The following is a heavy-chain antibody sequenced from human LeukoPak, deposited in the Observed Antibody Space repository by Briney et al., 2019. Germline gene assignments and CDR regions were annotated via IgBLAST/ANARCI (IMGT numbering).Heavy chain of an antibody. D-gene: IGHD1-1*01. CDR1: GFTFSSYG. CDR3: AKGQPERRVASAFDI. J-gene: IGHJ3*02. CDR2: IRYDGSNK. V-gene: IGHV3-30*02. Sequence: GGSLRLSCAASGFTFSSYGMHWVRQAPGKGLEWVAFIRYDGSNKYYADSVKGRFTISRDNSKNTLYLQMNSLRAEDTAVYYCAKGQPERRVASAFDIWGQGTMVTVSS.